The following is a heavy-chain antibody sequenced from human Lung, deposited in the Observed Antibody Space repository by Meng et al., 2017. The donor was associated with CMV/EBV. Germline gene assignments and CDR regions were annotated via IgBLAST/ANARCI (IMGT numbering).Heavy chain of an antibody. Sequence: GESXKISCAASGFTFSSYWMTWVRRSPGRGLEWVANIDQDGTEVDYVDSVKGRFSISRDKAKNALHLQMDRLGVEDTAVYYCARDPYDNGGYGAFDIWGQGTMVTVSS. D-gene: IGHD3-22*01. CDR1: GFTFSSYW. CDR2: IDQDGTEV. CDR3: ARDPYDNGGYGAFDI. V-gene: IGHV3-7*01. J-gene: IGHJ3*02.